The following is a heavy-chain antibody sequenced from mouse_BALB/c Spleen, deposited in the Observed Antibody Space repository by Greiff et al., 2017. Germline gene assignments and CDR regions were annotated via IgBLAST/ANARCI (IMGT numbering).Heavy chain of an antibody. CDR1: GFTFSSYY. Sequence: EVKLVESGGGLVKLGGSLKLSCAASGFTFSSYYMSWVRQTPEKRLELVAAINSNGGSTYYPDTVKGRFTISRDNAKNTLYLQMSSLKSEDTALYYCARQDYYGSSWGYYAMDYWGQGTSVTVSS. V-gene: IGHV5-6-2*01. J-gene: IGHJ4*01. D-gene: IGHD1-1*01. CDR2: INSNGGST. CDR3: ARQDYYGSSWGYYAMDY.